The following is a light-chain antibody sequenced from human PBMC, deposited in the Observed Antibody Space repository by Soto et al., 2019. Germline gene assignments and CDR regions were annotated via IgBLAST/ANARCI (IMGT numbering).Light chain of an antibody. J-gene: IGLJ1*01. Sequence: QAVVTQEPSLTVSPGGTVTLTCASSTGAVTSGFYTSWFQQKPGQSPRALIYSTSKKHSWTPARFSGSLIGGKAALTLSGVQPEDEADYYCLVFWGGVRVFGNGTKVTVL. V-gene: IGLV7-43*01. CDR2: STS. CDR1: TGAVTSGFY. CDR3: LVFWGGVRV.